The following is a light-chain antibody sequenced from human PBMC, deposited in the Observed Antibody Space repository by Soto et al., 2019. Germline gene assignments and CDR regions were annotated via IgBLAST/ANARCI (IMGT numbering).Light chain of an antibody. V-gene: IGLV2-8*01. CDR3: SSYAGSNHVV. CDR2: EVS. Sequence: QSALTQPPSASGSPGQSVTISCTGTSSDVGGYNYVSWYQQHPGKAPKLMIYEVSKRPSGVPDRFSGSKSGNTASLTVSGLQAEDEAEYFCSSYAGSNHVVLGGGTKLTVL. J-gene: IGLJ2*01. CDR1: SSDVGGYNY.